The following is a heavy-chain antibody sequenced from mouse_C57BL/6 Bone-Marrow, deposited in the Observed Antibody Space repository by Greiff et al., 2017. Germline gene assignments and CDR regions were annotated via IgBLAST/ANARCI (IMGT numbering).Heavy chain of an antibody. D-gene: IGHD2-5*01. CDR2: IDPENGDT. CDR1: GFNIKDDY. CDR3: THSNYRFAY. J-gene: IGHJ3*01. Sequence: EVQLQQSGAELVRPGASVKLSCTASGFNIKDDYMHWVKQRPEQGLEWIGWIDPENGDTEYASKFQGKATITADTSSNTAYLQLSSLTSEDTAVYDCTHSNYRFAYWGQGTLVTVSA. V-gene: IGHV14-4*01.